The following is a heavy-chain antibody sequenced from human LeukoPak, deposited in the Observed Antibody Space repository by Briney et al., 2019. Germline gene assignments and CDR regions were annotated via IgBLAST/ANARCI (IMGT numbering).Heavy chain of an antibody. J-gene: IGHJ4*02. D-gene: IGHD5-18*01. Sequence: GRSLRLSCAASGFTFSSYAMHWVRQAPGKGLEWVAVISYDGSNKYYADSVKGRFTISRDNSKNTLYLQMNSLRAEDTAVYYCASVWNSYGHDYWGQGTLSPSPQ. CDR2: ISYDGSNK. V-gene: IGHV3-30*04. CDR1: GFTFSSYA. CDR3: ASVWNSYGHDY.